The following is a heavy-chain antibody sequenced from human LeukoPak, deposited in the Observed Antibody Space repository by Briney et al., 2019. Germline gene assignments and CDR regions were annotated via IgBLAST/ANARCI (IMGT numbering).Heavy chain of an antibody. J-gene: IGHJ4*02. V-gene: IGHV3-9*01. D-gene: IGHD6-13*01. CDR3: AKDRCYGGSSSRGYFDY. CDR1: GFTFDDYA. Sequence: SLSLSCAASGFTFDDYAMHWVRQAPRQGLELVSGISWNSGSIGYADSVKSRLTISRDNATNSLYLQMHSPRAEDKAVDYCAKDRCYGGSSSRGYFDYWGQGTLVTVSS. CDR2: ISWNSGSI.